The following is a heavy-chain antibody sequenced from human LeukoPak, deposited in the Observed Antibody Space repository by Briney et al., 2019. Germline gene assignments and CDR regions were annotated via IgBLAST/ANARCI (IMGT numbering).Heavy chain of an antibody. Sequence: ASVKVSCKASGYTFISYGISWVRQAPGQGLEWMGWISAYNGNTNYAQKLQGRVTMTTDTSTNTAYMDLRSLRSDDTAVYYCARDIRDGDGHPFDYWGQGTLVTVSS. CDR3: ARDIRDGDGHPFDY. J-gene: IGHJ4*02. CDR1: GYTFISYG. CDR2: ISAYNGNT. D-gene: IGHD5-24*01. V-gene: IGHV1-18*01.